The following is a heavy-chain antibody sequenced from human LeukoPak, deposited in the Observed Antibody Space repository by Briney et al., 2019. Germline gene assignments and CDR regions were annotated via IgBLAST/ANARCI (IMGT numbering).Heavy chain of an antibody. J-gene: IGHJ4*02. V-gene: IGHV4-31*03. Sequence: PSETLSLTCTVSGGSISSGGYYWSWIRQHPGKGLEWIGYIYYSGSTYYNPSLKSRVTISVDTSNNQFSLKLSSVTAADTAVYYCATWAYSSSSASDYWGQGTLVTVSS. CDR3: ATWAYSSSSASDY. D-gene: IGHD6-6*01. CDR2: IYYSGST. CDR1: GGSISSGGYY.